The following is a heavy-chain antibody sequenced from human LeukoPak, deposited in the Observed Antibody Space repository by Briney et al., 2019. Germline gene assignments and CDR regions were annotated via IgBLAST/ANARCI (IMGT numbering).Heavy chain of an antibody. J-gene: IGHJ4*02. V-gene: IGHV3-11*01. CDR2: ISSSGSTI. CDR1: GFTFSDYY. CDR3: AKDDTPAAAGTPYYFDY. D-gene: IGHD6-13*01. Sequence: GGSLRLSCAASGFTFSDYYMSWIRQAPGKGLEWVSYISSSGSTIYYADSVKGRFTISRDNAKNSLYLQMNSLRAEDTAVYYCAKDDTPAAAGTPYYFDYWGQGTLVTVSS.